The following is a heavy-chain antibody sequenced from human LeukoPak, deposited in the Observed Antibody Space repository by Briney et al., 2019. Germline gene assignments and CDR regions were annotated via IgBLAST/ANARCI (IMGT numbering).Heavy chain of an antibody. V-gene: IGHV4-34*01. J-gene: IGHJ6*02. CDR3: AKMTHYYYYYGMDV. CDR1: GGSFSGYY. CDR2: INHSGST. Sequence: KPSETLSLTCAVYGGSFSGYYWSWIRQPPGKGLEWIGEINHSGSTNYNPSLKSRVTISVDTSKNQFSLKLSSVTAADTAVYYCAKMTHYYYYYGMDVWGQGTTATVSS.